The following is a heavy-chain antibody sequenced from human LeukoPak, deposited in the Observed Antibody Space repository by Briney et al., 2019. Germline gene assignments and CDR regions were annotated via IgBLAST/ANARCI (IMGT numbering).Heavy chain of an antibody. J-gene: IGHJ5*02. D-gene: IGHD4-17*01. CDR2: ISSSSSTI. V-gene: IGHV3-48*01. Sequence: GGSLRLSCAASGFTFSSYSMNWVRQAPGKGLEWVSYISSSSSTIYYADSVKGRFTISRDNAKNSLYLQMNSLRAEDTAVYYCARDLYGDYRWFDPWGQGTLVTVSS. CDR3: ARDLYGDYRWFDP. CDR1: GFTFSSYS.